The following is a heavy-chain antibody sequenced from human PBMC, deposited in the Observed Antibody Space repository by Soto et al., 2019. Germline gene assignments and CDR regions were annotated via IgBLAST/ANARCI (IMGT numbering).Heavy chain of an antibody. V-gene: IGHV2-70*01. CDR2: IDWDDDK. D-gene: IGHD1-26*01. CDR3: ARSYRYSGSYEFYFDY. Sequence: SGPTLVNPTQTLTLTCTFSGFSLSTSGMCVSWIRQPPGKALEWLALIDWDDDKYCSTSLKTRLTISKDTSKNQVVLTMTNMDPVDTATYYCARSYRYSGSYEFYFDYWGQGTLVTVSS. J-gene: IGHJ4*02. CDR1: GFSLSTSGMC.